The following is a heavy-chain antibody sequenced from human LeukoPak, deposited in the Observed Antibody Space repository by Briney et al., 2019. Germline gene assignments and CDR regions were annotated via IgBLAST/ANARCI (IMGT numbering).Heavy chain of an antibody. D-gene: IGHD3-16*01. CDR3: ARGLLGSYPWDAFDI. V-gene: IGHV3-30*04. J-gene: IGHJ3*02. CDR2: ISYDGSNK. Sequence: PGRSLRLSCAASGFTFSSYAMHWVRQAPGKGLEWVAVISYDGSNKYYADSVKGRFTISRDNSKNTLYLQMNSLRAEDTAVYYCARGLLGSYPWDAFDIWGQGTMVTVSS. CDR1: GFTFSSYA.